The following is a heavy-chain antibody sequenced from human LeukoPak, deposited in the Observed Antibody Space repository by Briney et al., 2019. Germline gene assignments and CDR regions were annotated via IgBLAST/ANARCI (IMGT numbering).Heavy chain of an antibody. CDR1: GFTFSSYE. D-gene: IGHD1-7*01. J-gene: IGHJ6*04. CDR3: ARWNWLRDV. CDR2: IKQDGSEK. V-gene: IGHV3-7*03. Sequence: GGSLRLSCAASGFTFSSYEMNWVRQAPGKGLEWVANIKQDGSEKYYVDSVKGRFTISRDNAKNSPYLQMNSLRAEDTAVYYCARWNWLRDVWGRGTTVTISS.